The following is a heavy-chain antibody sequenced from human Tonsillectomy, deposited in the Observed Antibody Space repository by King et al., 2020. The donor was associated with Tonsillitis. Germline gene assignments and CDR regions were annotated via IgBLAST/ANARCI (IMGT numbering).Heavy chain of an antibody. J-gene: IGHJ5*02. D-gene: IGHD6-6*01. CDR1: GVSISSYY. CDR2: IYYSGST. Sequence: VQLQESGPGLVKPSETLSLTCTVSGVSISSYYWSWIRQPPGKGLEWIGYIYYSGSTNYNPSLKSRVTISVDTSKNQFSLKLSSVTAADTAVYYCARGAARPSNWFDPWGQGTLVTVSS. V-gene: IGHV4-59*01. CDR3: ARGAARPSNWFDP.